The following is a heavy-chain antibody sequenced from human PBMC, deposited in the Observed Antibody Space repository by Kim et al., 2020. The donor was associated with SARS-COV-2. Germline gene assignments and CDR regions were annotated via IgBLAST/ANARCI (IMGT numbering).Heavy chain of an antibody. D-gene: IGHD3-10*01. V-gene: IGHV5-51*01. J-gene: IGHJ6*02. CDR3: ARQSVTSGGYYYYYGMDV. CDR1: GYSFTSYW. Sequence: GESLKISCKGSGYSFTSYWIGWVRQMPGKGLEWMGIIYPGDSDTRYSPSFQGQVTISADKSISTAYLQWSSLKASDTAMYYCARQSVTSGGYYYYYGMDVWGRGTTVTVSS. CDR2: IYPGDSDT.